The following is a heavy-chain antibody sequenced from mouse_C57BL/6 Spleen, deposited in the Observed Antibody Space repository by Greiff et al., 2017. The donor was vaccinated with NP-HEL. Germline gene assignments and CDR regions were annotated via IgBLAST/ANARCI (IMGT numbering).Heavy chain of an antibody. CDR3: ARNGIYYDYDGFAMDY. V-gene: IGHV1-22*01. J-gene: IGHJ4*01. Sequence: EVQLQQSGPELVKPGASVKMSCKASGYTFTDYNMHWVKQSHGKSLEWIGSINPNNGGTSYNQKFKGKATLTVNKSSSTAYMELRSLTSEDSAVYYCARNGIYYDYDGFAMDYWGQGTSVTVSS. CDR2: INPNNGGT. CDR1: GYTFTDYN. D-gene: IGHD2-4*01.